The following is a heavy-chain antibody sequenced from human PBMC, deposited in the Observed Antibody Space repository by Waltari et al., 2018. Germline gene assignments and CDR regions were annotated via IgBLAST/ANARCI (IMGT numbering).Heavy chain of an antibody. D-gene: IGHD5-12*01. CDR2: CEPEDGET. V-gene: IGHV1-24*01. CDR1: GYTLTELS. Sequence: QVQLVQSGAEVKKPGASVKVSCKVSGYTLTELSMHWVRQAPGKGLEWMVGCEPEDGETSYGQEVQWRVTMTEDTSTGTAYMELSSVRSEDTDVYYCATAPRGYSGYVLDWGQGTLVTVSS. CDR3: ATAPRGYSGYVLD. J-gene: IGHJ4*02.